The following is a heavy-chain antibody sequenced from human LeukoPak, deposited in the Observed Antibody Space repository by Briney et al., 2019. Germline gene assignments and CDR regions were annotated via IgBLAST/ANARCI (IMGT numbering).Heavy chain of an antibody. CDR2: INPNSGGT. CDR3: AAGSSSSRGLYYYYMDV. CDR1: GYTFTGYY. V-gene: IGHV1-2*02. J-gene: IGHJ6*03. Sequence: ASVKVSCKASGYTFTGYYMHWVRQAPGQGLEWMGWINPNSGGTNYAQEFQGRVTMTRDTSISTAYMELSRLRSDDTAVYYCAAGSSSSRGLYYYYMDVWGKGTTVTVSS. D-gene: IGHD6-6*01.